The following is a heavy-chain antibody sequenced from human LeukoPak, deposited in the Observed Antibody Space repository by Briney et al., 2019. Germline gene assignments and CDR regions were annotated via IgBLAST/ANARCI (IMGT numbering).Heavy chain of an antibody. CDR3: AREVASTYNWFDP. Sequence: GGSLRLSCAASGFTFRSNTMSWVRQAPGRGLEWVSVISGSGSSTYYADSVKGRFTISRDNSKNTLYLQMNSLRAEDTAVYYCAREVASTYNWFDPWGQGTLVTVSS. D-gene: IGHD5/OR15-5a*01. V-gene: IGHV3-23*01. CDR1: GFTFRSNT. CDR2: ISGSGSST. J-gene: IGHJ5*02.